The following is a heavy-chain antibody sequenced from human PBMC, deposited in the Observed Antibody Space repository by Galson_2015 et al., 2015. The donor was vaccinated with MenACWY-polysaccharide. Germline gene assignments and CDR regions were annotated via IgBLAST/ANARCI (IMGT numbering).Heavy chain of an antibody. CDR1: GYTFSSYA. V-gene: IGHV1-3*01. Sequence: SVKVSCKASGYTFSSYAMHWVRQAPGQRLEWMGWINAGNGNTKYSQKFQGGVTITRDTSASTAYMDLSSLRSEDTAVYYCARDTPGYCSGGSCEDLDYWGQGTLVTVSS. J-gene: IGHJ4*02. CDR3: ARDTPGYCSGGSCEDLDY. D-gene: IGHD2-15*01. CDR2: INAGNGNT.